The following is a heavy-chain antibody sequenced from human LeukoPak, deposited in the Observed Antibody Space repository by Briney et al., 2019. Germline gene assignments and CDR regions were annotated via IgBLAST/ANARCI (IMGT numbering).Heavy chain of an antibody. D-gene: IGHD6-13*01. CDR3: ARELLRGSSWCGASWFDP. V-gene: IGHV4-61*01. CDR2: IYYSGST. CDR1: GGSVSSGSYY. Sequence: KPSETLSLTCTVSGGSVSSGSYYWSWIRQPPGKGLEWIGYIYYSGSTNYNPSLKSRVTISVDTSKNQFSLKLSSVTAADTAVYYCARELLRGSSWCGASWFDPWGQGTLVTVSS. J-gene: IGHJ5*02.